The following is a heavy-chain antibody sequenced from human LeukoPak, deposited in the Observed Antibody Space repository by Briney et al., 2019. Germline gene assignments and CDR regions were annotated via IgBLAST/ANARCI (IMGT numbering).Heavy chain of an antibody. CDR3: ARTPFIAAAGPEMLFDY. D-gene: IGHD6-13*01. CDR2: VNPNTGNT. Sequence: ASVKVSCKPSGYTFSNYDINWVRQASGQGLEWVGWVNPNTGNTGYAQKFQGRVSLTRVTSMSTAYLELRSLKSEDTAVYYCARTPFIAAAGPEMLFDYWGQGTLVTVSS. V-gene: IGHV1-8*01. CDR1: GYTFSNYD. J-gene: IGHJ4*02.